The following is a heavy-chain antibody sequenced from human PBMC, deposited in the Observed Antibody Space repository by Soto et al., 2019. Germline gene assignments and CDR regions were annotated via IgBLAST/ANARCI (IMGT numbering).Heavy chain of an antibody. CDR2: ISHDGSNK. J-gene: IGHJ1*01. CDR1: GFTFSSYG. Sequence: QVQLVESGGGVVQPGRSLRLSCAASGFTFSSYGMHWVRQAPGKGLEWVAVISHDGSNKYYADSVKGRFTISRDNSKNTLYLQMNSLRAEDTSVYHCAKQYFQHWGKGTLVNVST. CDR3: AKQYFQH. V-gene: IGHV3-30*18.